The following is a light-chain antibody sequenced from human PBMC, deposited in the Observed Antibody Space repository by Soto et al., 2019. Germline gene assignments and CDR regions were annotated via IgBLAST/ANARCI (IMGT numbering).Light chain of an antibody. CDR2: EVS. CDR3: ASYTTSSTLVV. CDR1: SSDVGGYKY. J-gene: IGLJ2*01. Sequence: QSVLTQPASVSGSPGQSITISCTGTSSDVGGYKYVSWYQQHPDKAPKLIIFEVSNRPSGISSRFSGSKSGNTASLTISGLQAEDEADYYCASYTTSSTLVVFGGGTQLTVL. V-gene: IGLV2-14*01.